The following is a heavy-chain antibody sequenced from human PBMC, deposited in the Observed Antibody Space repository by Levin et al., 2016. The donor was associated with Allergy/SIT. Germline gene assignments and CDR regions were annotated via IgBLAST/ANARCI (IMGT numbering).Heavy chain of an antibody. Sequence: SETLSLTCTVSGNSVNSGSYYWSWIRQTPGQGLEWIGYINYSGSTTYNPSLQSRVAISVGTSDSQVSLKLTSVTAADTAMYYCARGAVFDPWGQGTLVTVSS. V-gene: IGHV4-61*01. CDR2: INYSGST. CDR3: ARGAVFDP. CDR1: GNSVNSGSYY. J-gene: IGHJ5*02.